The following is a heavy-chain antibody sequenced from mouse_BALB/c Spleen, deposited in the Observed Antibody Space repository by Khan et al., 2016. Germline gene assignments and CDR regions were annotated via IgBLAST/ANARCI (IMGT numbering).Heavy chain of an antibody. CDR1: GFTFSSYG. Sequence: EVELVESGGGLVKPGGSLKLSCAASGFTFSSYGMSWVRQTPEKRLEWVATISGGGSYTHYPDSVKGRFTISRDNAKNNLYLQMSSLRSEDTALYYCARQGFAYWGQGTLVTVSA. J-gene: IGHJ3*01. V-gene: IGHV5-9-2*01. CDR2: ISGGGSYT. CDR3: ARQGFAY.